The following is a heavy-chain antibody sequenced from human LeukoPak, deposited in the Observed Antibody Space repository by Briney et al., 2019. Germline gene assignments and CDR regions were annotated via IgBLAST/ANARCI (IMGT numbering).Heavy chain of an antibody. CDR1: GYTFTGYY. CDR2: INPNSGGT. Sequence: GASVKVSCKASGYTFTGYYMHWVRQAPGQGLEWMGWINPNSGGTNYAQKFQGRVTMTRDTSISTAYMELSRLRSDDTAVYYCARAGVLWFGELQNWFDPWGQGTLVTVSS. CDR3: ARAGVLWFGELQNWFDP. J-gene: IGHJ5*02. V-gene: IGHV1-2*02. D-gene: IGHD3-10*01.